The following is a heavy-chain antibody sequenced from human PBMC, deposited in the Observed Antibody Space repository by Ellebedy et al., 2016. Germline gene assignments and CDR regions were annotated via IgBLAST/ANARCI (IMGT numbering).Heavy chain of an antibody. CDR2: IWYDASRE. CDR1: GFTFSSYG. CDR3: AKDSELRYSLDY. Sequence: GGSLRLSXAASGFTFSSYGMHWVRQAPGKGLEWVAVIWYDASREEYADSVKGRFTISRDSSKNTLYLQMNSLRAEDTAVYYCAKDSELRYSLDYWGQGTLVTVSS. D-gene: IGHD3-9*01. V-gene: IGHV3-30*02. J-gene: IGHJ4*02.